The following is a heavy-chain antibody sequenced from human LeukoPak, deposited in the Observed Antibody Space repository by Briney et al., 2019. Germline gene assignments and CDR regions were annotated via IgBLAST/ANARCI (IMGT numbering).Heavy chain of an antibody. CDR2: IYYSGST. V-gene: IGHV4-59*11. D-gene: IGHD5-24*01. CDR1: SGSISSHY. CDR3: ARARDGYKNRYYFDY. Sequence: SETLSLTCTVSSGSISSHYWSWIRQPPGKGLEWIGYIYYSGSTNYNPSLKSRVTISVDTSKNQFSLKLSSVTAADTAVYYCARARDGYKNRYYFDYWGQGTLVTVSS. J-gene: IGHJ4*02.